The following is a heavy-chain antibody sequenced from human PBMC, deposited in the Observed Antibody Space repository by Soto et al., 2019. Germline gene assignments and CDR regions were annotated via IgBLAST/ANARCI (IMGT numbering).Heavy chain of an antibody. J-gene: IGHJ4*02. CDR1: GGAISNVNYC. CDR2: IYNAGTT. Sequence: QVQLQESGPGLVKPSQTLSLTCTVSGGAISNVNYCWSWIRQSPDKGLEWTGHIYNAGTTYNNPSMRGRVAISLDASNNLFSLKLRSVSAAEAADYYCASGSSGDKVDSWGQGTMVTFSS. CDR3: ASGSSGDKVDS. D-gene: IGHD7-27*01. V-gene: IGHV4-30-4*01.